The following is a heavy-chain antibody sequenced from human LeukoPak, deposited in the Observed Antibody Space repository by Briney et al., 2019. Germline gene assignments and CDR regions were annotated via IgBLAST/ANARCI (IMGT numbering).Heavy chain of an antibody. V-gene: IGHV1-69*06. CDR2: IIPIFGTA. Sequence: GASVKVSCKASGGTFSSYAISWVRQAPGQGLEWMGGIIPIFGTANYAQKFQGRVTITADKSTSTAYMELSSLRSEDTAVYYCARGYSSSAHEFDYWGQGTLVTVSS. J-gene: IGHJ4*02. D-gene: IGHD6-6*01. CDR3: ARGYSSSAHEFDY. CDR1: GGTFSSYA.